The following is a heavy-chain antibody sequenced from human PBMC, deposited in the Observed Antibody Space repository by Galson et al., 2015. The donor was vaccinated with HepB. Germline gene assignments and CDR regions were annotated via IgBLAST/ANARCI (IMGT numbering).Heavy chain of an antibody. CDR1: GYTFTSYG. CDR2: ISAYNGNT. CDR3: ARVIRYYDSSGYYSGYWYFDP. J-gene: IGHJ2*01. V-gene: IGHV1-18*01. Sequence: SVKVSCKASGYTFTSYGISWVRQAPGQGLEWMGWISAYNGNTNYAQKLQGRVTMTTDTSTSTAYMELRSLRSDDTAVYYCARVIRYYDSSGYYSGYWYFDPWGRGTLVTVSS. D-gene: IGHD3-22*01.